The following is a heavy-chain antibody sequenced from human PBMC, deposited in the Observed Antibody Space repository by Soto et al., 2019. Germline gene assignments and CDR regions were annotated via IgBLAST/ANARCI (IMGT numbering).Heavy chain of an antibody. CDR1: GFTFSSYA. V-gene: IGHV3-30-3*01. CDR3: ASPLWRDDYNWGYFDL. J-gene: IGHJ2*01. Sequence: HVQLVESGGGVVQPGRSLRLSCAASGFTFSSYAMHWVRQAPGKGLEWVAVISCDGSNKYYADSVKGRFTISRDNSKNTLYLQMNSLRAEDTAVYYCASPLWRDDYNWGYFDLWGRGTLVTVSS. CDR2: ISCDGSNK. D-gene: IGHD4-4*01.